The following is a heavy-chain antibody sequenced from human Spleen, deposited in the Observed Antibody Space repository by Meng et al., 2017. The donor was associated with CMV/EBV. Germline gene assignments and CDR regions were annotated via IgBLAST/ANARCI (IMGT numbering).Heavy chain of an antibody. CDR3: ARRDIVVSTTDY. J-gene: IGHJ4*02. V-gene: IGHV3-30*02. Sequence: GGSLRLSCAASGFTFSNYGMHWVRQAPGKGLEWVAFIRYDGSSKFYADSLKGRFTISRDNSKNTLYLQMNSLRVEDTAVYYCARRDIVVSTTDYWGQGTLVTVSS. CDR1: GFTFSNYG. D-gene: IGHD5/OR15-5a*01. CDR2: IRYDGSSK.